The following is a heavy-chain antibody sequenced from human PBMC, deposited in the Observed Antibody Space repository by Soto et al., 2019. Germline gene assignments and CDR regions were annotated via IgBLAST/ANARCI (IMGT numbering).Heavy chain of an antibody. CDR1: GYIIKNYW. Sequence: PGESLKISCKASGYIIKNYWIGWVRQMPGQGLEWMGIIFPGDSDTRYSPSFQGHVTISVDKSISTAYVQWSRLKASDSAIYYCFRGGVTSRTFDYWGQGTLVTVSS. D-gene: IGHD3-16*01. J-gene: IGHJ4*02. CDR3: FRGGVTSRTFDY. CDR2: IFPGDSDT. V-gene: IGHV5-51*01.